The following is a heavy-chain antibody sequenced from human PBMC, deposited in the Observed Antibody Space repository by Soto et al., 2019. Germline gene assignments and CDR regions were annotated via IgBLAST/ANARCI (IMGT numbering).Heavy chain of an antibody. CDR2: IYYSGST. CDR1: GGSISSSSYY. J-gene: IGHJ4*02. Sequence: SETLSLTCTVSGGSISSSSYYWGWIRQPPGKGLEWIGSIYYSGSTYYNPSLKSRVTISVDTSKNQFSLKLSSVTAADTAVYYCARYRSGSYTGRFDYWGQGTLVTVSS. V-gene: IGHV4-39*01. CDR3: ARYRSGSYTGRFDY. D-gene: IGHD1-26*01.